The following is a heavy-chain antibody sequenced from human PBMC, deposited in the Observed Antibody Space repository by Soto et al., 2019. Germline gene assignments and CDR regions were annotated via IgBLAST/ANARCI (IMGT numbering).Heavy chain of an antibody. CDR1: VGCLRESY. CDR2: INHVGGT. D-gene: IGHD3-16*01. Sequence: RSVTRAVYVGCLRESYWTWILQLPGKGPEWVGEINHVGGTNYNPSLKSRVTMSVDTSQNQMSLRLISVTAADTAMYFCVRIRYQLPSAVLWLDPWGQGTQVTVSS. V-gene: IGHV4-34*01. J-gene: IGHJ5*02. CDR3: VRIRYQLPSAVLWLDP.